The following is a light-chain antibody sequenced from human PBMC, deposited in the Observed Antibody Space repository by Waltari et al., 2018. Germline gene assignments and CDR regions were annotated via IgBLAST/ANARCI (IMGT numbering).Light chain of an antibody. J-gene: IGKJ1*01. CDR1: QVIRND. V-gene: IGKV1-6*01. Sequence: AIQMTQSPSSLSASVGDRIIITCRASQVIRNDLGWYQQKPGNAPKLLIYAASSLQSGVPSRFSGSGSGTDFTLSISSLQPEDFATYYCLQDYSYPRTFGQGTKVEI. CDR3: LQDYSYPRT. CDR2: AAS.